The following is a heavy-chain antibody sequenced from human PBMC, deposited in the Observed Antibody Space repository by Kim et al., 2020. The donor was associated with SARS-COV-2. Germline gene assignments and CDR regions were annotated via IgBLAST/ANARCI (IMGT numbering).Heavy chain of an antibody. V-gene: IGHV3-74*01. CDR3: VGKYCSGGSCWVDY. D-gene: IGHD2-15*01. Sequence: GGSLRLSCAASGFTFSNYWMHWVRQAPGKGLVWVSHINSDGSSTTYADSVKGRFAISRDNAKNTLFLQMNSLRAEDTAMYYCVGKYCSGGSCWVDYWGQGTLVTVSS. CDR2: INSDGSST. J-gene: IGHJ4*02. CDR1: GFTFSNYW.